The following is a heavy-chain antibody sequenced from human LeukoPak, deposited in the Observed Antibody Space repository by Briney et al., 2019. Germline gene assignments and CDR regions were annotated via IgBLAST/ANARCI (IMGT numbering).Heavy chain of an antibody. CDR2: TYDIGGT. J-gene: IGHJ4*02. CDR3: ARRAWNYAFIDY. CDR1: VGSISSYY. D-gene: IGHD1-7*01. Sequence: PSGTLSLTCTVSVGSISSYYLSWIRQPPGKGLEWIWYTYDIGGTNYNPHLKSRATISVDTSKNQFSLKLSSVTDADTAVYYCARRAWNYAFIDYWGQGTLVTVSS. V-gene: IGHV4-59*08.